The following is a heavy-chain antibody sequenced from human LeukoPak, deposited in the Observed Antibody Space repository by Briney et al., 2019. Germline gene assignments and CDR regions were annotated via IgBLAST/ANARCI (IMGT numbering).Heavy chain of an antibody. CDR2: IYTSGST. Sequence: SETLSLTCTVSGGSISSYYWSWIRQPAGKGLEWIGRIYTSGSTNYNPSLKSRVTMSVDTSKNQFSLKLSSVTAADTAVYYCARHTGKPGNYYYYMDVWGKGTTVTVSS. J-gene: IGHJ6*03. CDR3: ARHTGKPGNYYYYMDV. CDR1: GGSISSYY. V-gene: IGHV4-4*07. D-gene: IGHD1-14*01.